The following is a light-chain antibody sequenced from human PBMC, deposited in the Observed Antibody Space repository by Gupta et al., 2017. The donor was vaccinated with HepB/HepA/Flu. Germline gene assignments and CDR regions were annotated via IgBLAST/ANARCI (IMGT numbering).Light chain of an antibody. J-gene: IGLJ3*02. CDR3: SSYTGISWV. V-gene: IGLV2-8*01. Sequence: QSALTQPPSASGSPGQSVTISCTGTSSDVGAYNYVSWYQQHPGKAPKLMIYEVSERPSGVPDRFSGSKSGTTASLTVSGLQAEDEAYYYCSSYTGISWVFGGGTRLTVL. CDR2: EVS. CDR1: SSDVGAYNY.